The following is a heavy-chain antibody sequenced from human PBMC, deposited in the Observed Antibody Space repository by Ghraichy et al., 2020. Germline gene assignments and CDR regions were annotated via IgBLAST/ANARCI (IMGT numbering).Heavy chain of an antibody. CDR2: IYYTGST. Sequence: SETLSLTCIVSGDSIASSSYYWGWIRQPQGKGLEWIARIYYTGSTYYNPSLESRLTIYVDTSKNQFSLRLSSVTAADTAVYYCARWGWLVPQYFDCWGQGTLVTVSS. CDR1: GDSIASSSYY. D-gene: IGHD6-19*01. J-gene: IGHJ4*02. V-gene: IGHV4-39*01. CDR3: ARWGWLVPQYFDC.